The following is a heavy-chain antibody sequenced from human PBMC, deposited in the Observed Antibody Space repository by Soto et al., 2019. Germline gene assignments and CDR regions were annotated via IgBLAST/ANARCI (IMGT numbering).Heavy chain of an antibody. CDR2: IYYSGST. V-gene: IGHV4-31*03. Sequence: QVQLQESGPGLVKPSQTLSLTCTVSGGSISSGGYYGSWIRQHPGKGLEWIGYIYYSGSTYYNPSLKSRVTISVDTSKNQFSLKLSSVTAADTAVYYCARVRGSIVVVTAISTRGYGMDVWGQGTTVTVSS. CDR1: GGSISSGGYY. J-gene: IGHJ6*02. CDR3: ARVRGSIVVVTAISTRGYGMDV. D-gene: IGHD2-21*02.